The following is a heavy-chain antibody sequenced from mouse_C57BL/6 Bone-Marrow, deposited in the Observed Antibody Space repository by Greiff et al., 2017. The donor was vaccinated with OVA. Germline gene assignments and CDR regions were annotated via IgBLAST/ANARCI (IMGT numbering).Heavy chain of an antibody. V-gene: IGHV5-4*01. CDR3: ARDDYDEGFAY. CDR2: ISDGGSYT. D-gene: IGHD2-4*01. J-gene: IGHJ3*01. CDR1: GFTFSSYA. Sequence: VKLVESGGGLVKPGGSLKLSCAASGFTFSSYAMSWVRQTPEKRLEWVATISDGGSYTYYPDNVKGRFTISRDNAKNNLYLQMSHLKSEDTAMYYCARDDYDEGFAYWGQGTLVTVSA.